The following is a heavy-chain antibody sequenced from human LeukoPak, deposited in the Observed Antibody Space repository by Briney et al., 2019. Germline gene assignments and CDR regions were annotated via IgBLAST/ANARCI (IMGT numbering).Heavy chain of an antibody. CDR1: GYTFTSYA. CDR3: ARVGSHYYDSSGHNAFDI. CDR2: INTNTGNP. V-gene: IGHV7-4-1*02. J-gene: IGHJ3*02. Sequence: ASVKVSCKASGYTFTSYAMNWVRQAPGQGLEWMGWINTNTGNPTYAQGFTGRFDFSLDTSVSTAYLQISSLKAEDTAVYYCARVGSHYYDSSGHNAFDIWGQGTMVTVSS. D-gene: IGHD3-22*01.